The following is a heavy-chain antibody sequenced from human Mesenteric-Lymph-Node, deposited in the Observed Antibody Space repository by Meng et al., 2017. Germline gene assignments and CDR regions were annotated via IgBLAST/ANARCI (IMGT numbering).Heavy chain of an antibody. Sequence: GGSLRLSCAASGFTFSSYEMNWVRQAPGKGLEWVSYISSSGSTIYYADSVKGRFTISRDNAKNSLYLQMNSLRAEDTAVYYCARDKAWWEPYTAFDYWGQGTLVTVSS. CDR3: ARDKAWWEPYTAFDY. V-gene: IGHV3-48*03. J-gene: IGHJ4*02. D-gene: IGHD1-26*01. CDR1: GFTFSSYE. CDR2: ISSSGSTI.